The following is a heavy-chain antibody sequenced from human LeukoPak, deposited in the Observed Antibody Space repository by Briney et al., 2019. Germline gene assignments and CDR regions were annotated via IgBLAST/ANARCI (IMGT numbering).Heavy chain of an antibody. Sequence: PGGSLRLSCAASGFMFSTYWMTWVRQAPGKGPEWVANIKPDGSETYYVDAVKGRSTISRDNTKNLLYLQMNNLRGEDAAVYHCGGFGYEAGVDLWGQGTLVTASS. D-gene: IGHD2-15*01. CDR2: IKPDGSET. V-gene: IGHV3-7*01. CDR3: GGFGYEAGVDL. J-gene: IGHJ4*02. CDR1: GFMFSTYW.